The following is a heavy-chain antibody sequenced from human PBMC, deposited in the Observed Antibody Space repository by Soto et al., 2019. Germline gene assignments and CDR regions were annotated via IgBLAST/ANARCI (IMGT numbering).Heavy chain of an antibody. V-gene: IGHV1-3*04. D-gene: IGHD6-13*01. CDR3: ARRGPGTYFDY. CDR2: INTGNGNT. J-gene: IGHJ4*02. CDR1: GYTFTNYA. Sequence: GASVKVSCKASGYTFTNYAMHWMCQAPGQRLEWMGWINTGNGNTKYSQKFQGRVTITRDTSASTAYVELNSLRAEDTAVYYCARRGPGTYFDYWGQGTLVTVSS.